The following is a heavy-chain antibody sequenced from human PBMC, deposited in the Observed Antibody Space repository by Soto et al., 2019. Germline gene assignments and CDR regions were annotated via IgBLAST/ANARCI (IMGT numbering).Heavy chain of an antibody. J-gene: IGHJ2*01. CDR2: IYSSGST. Sequence: QVQLQESGPGLVKPSAALSLTCTVSGGSVTSGSFYWSWIRKPPGKGLEWIGYIYSSGSTNYNPSLKSRVTIAVDTSKDQFSLKLRSLTAADTAVYYCVRAPNWIYFDLWGRGTPVTVSS. CDR3: VRAPNWIYFDL. D-gene: IGHD5-12*01. CDR1: GGSVTSGSFY. V-gene: IGHV4-61*01.